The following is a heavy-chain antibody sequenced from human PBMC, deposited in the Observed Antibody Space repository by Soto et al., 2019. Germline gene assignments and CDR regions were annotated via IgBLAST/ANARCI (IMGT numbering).Heavy chain of an antibody. CDR3: ARDCSGGSCYSDRYYYYGMDV. CDR1: GYAFTSYG. J-gene: IGHJ6*02. V-gene: IGHV1-18*01. Sequence: GASVKVSCKASGYAFTSYGISWVRQAPGQGLEWMGWISAYNGNTNYAQKLQGRVTMTTDTSTSTAYMELRSLRSDDTAVYYCARDCSGGSCYSDRYYYYGMDVWGQGTTVTAP. CDR2: ISAYNGNT. D-gene: IGHD2-15*01.